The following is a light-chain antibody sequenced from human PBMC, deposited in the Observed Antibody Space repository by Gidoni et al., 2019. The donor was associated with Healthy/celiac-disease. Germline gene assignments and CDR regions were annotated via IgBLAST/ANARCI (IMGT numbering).Light chain of an antibody. CDR1: SSNIGSGYD. CDR3: QSYDSSLSGVV. Sequence: QSVLTQPPSVAAASGPWVTISCTGSSSNIGSGYDVHWYQHLPGTAPKLLIYGNHNRPSGVPDRFSGSKSGTSASLAITGLQAEDEGDFYCQSYDSSLSGVVFGGGTKLTVL. J-gene: IGLJ2*01. CDR2: GNH. V-gene: IGLV1-40*01.